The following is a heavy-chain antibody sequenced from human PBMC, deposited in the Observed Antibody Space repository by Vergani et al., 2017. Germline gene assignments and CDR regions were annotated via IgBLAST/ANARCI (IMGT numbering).Heavy chain of an antibody. Sequence: EVELVESGVKLVQPGGSLRLSCATSGFPFSFYWMSWVRQAPGKGLEWVANVKQDGSDKYYVDSVKGRFTISRDNAKNILYLEMKGLRAEDTALYYCARVRYYCSGDCHPGEYYYYMDVWGKGTTVTVSS. V-gene: IGHV3-7*01. D-gene: IGHD2-21*01. J-gene: IGHJ6*03. CDR3: ARVRYYCSGDCHPGEYYYYMDV. CDR2: VKQDGSDK. CDR1: GFPFSFYW.